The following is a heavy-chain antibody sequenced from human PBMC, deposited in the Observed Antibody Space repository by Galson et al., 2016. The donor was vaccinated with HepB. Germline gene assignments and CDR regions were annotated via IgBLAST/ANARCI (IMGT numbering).Heavy chain of an antibody. Sequence: SLRLSCAASGLPFTDAWMTWIRQVPGKGLEWLGRIKSESEGGTIDYAAPVKGRFIISRDDSQDTLYLQMNSLRVEDTAVYYCAKDPSAGTGSDYWGQGTLVTVSS. J-gene: IGHJ4*02. V-gene: IGHV3-15*01. CDR3: AKDPSAGTGSDY. CDR2: IKSESEGGTI. D-gene: IGHD1-1*01. CDR1: GLPFTDAW.